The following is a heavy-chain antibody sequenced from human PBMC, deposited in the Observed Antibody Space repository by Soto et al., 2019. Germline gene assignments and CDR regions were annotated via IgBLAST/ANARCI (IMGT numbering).Heavy chain of an antibody. J-gene: IGHJ4*02. D-gene: IGHD2-15*01. V-gene: IGHV4-31*03. Sequence: SETLSLTCTVSCGSISSGGYYWSWIRQHPGKGLEWIGYIYYSGSTYYNPSLKSRVTILVDTSKNQFSLKLSSVTAADTAVYYCARDGFGYCSGGSCPPGYWGQRNLVTVSS. CDR3: ARDGFGYCSGGSCPPGY. CDR1: CGSISSGGYY. CDR2: IYYSGST.